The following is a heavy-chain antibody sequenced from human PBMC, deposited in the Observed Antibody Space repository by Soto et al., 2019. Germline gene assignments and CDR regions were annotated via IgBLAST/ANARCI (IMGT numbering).Heavy chain of an antibody. V-gene: IGHV1-69*12. CDR1: GGTFSSYA. Sequence: QVQLVQSGAEVKKPGSSVKVSCKASGGTFSSYAISWVRQAPGQGLEWMGGIIPIFGTANYAQKFQGRVTLTADESIITAYLELSSLISADTAVSHCARYFESSRQPLWGQGTLVTVSS. D-gene: IGHD3-9*01. CDR3: ARYFESSRQPL. J-gene: IGHJ4*02. CDR2: IIPIFGTA.